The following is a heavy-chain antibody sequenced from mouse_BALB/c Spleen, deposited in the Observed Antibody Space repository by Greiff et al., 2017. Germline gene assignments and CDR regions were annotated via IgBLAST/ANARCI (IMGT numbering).Heavy chain of an antibody. V-gene: IGHV5-17*02. CDR2: ISSGSSTI. CDR3: ARSYGNVYYFDY. Sequence: DVMLVESGGGLVQPGGSRKLSCAASGFTFSSFGMHWVRQAPEKGLEWVAYISSGSSTIYYADTVKGRFTISRDNPKNTLFLQMTSLRSEDTAMYYCARSYGNVYYFDYWGQGTTLTVSS. D-gene: IGHD2-1*01. J-gene: IGHJ2*01. CDR1: GFTFSSFG.